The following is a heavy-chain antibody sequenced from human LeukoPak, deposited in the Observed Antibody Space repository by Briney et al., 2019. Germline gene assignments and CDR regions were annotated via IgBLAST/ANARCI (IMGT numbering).Heavy chain of an antibody. CDR1: GGTFSSYA. CDR3: ARRIHYYDSSGYSDWFDP. CDR2: IIPIFGTA. Sequence: SVKVSCKASGGTFSSYAISWVRQAPGQGLEWMGGIIPIFGTANYAQKFQGRVTITADESTSTAYMELSSLRSEDTAVYYCARRIHYYDSSGYSDWFDPWGQGTLVTVSS. V-gene: IGHV1-69*13. J-gene: IGHJ5*02. D-gene: IGHD3-22*01.